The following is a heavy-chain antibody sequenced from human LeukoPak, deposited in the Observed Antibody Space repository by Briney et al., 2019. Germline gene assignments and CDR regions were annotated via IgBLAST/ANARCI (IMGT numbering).Heavy chain of an antibody. Sequence: GGSLRLSCAASGFTFSSYAMSWVRQAPGKGLEWVSGISGSGGNTYYADSVKGRFTISRDNSKNTLYLQMNSLRAEDTAVYYCAKEGLRSSWYEGYWGQGTLVTVSS. CDR3: AKEGLRSSWYEGY. D-gene: IGHD6-13*01. CDR1: GFTFSSYA. CDR2: ISGSGGNT. V-gene: IGHV3-23*01. J-gene: IGHJ4*02.